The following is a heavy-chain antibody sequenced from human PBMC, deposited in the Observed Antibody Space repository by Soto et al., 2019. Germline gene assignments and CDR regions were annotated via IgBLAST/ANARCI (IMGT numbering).Heavy chain of an antibody. CDR2: ISNNGREI. CDR1: GFTFRTYG. V-gene: IGHV3-30*18. J-gene: IGHJ4*02. D-gene: IGHD1-1*01. Sequence: PGGSLRLSCGASGFTFRTYGMHWVRQAPGKGLEWVAVISNNGREIYYADSVKGRFAISRDNSRNMLFLQMNSLRDEDTAMYYCAKYVDDTGWNVPIDFWGQGTLVTVSS. CDR3: AKYVDDTGWNVPIDF.